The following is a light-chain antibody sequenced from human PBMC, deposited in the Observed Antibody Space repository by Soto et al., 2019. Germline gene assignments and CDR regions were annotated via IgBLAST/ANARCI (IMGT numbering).Light chain of an antibody. CDR3: SSYTSSSRV. V-gene: IGLV2-14*01. Sequence: QSALTQPASVSGSPGQSITISCTGTSSDVGGYNYVSWYQQHPGKAPKLMIYDVSNRPSGVSNRFSGSKSGNTASLTISGLQAEDAADYYCSSYTSSSRVFGTGTKLTVL. CDR2: DVS. CDR1: SSDVGGYNY. J-gene: IGLJ1*01.